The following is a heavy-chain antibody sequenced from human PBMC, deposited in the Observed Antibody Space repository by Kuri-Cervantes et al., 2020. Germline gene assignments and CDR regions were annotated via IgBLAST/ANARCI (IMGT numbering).Heavy chain of an antibody. Sequence: LSLTCAASGFTLSSYAMHWVRQAPGKGLEWVAVISYDGSNKYYADSVKGRFTVSRDNSKNTLYLQMNSLRAEDTAVYYCAKDLNYYDSSGYYSGFDYWGQGTLVTVSS. CDR3: AKDLNYYDSSGYYSGFDY. V-gene: IGHV3-30-3*01. D-gene: IGHD3-22*01. CDR1: GFTLSSYA. J-gene: IGHJ4*02. CDR2: ISYDGSNK.